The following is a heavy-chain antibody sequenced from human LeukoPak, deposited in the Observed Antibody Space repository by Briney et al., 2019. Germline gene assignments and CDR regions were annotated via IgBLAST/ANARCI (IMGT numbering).Heavy chain of an antibody. CDR1: GYIFTTYW. Sequence: GESLKISCRVSGYIFTTYWIGWVRQMPGEGLELMGIIFPGDSDTSYSPSFQGQVTISADKSISTAYLQWSSLKASDTAIYYCARQAYGSHFDAFHIWGQGTMVTVSS. CDR3: ARQAYGSHFDAFHI. J-gene: IGHJ3*02. V-gene: IGHV5-51*01. D-gene: IGHD3-22*01. CDR2: IFPGDSDT.